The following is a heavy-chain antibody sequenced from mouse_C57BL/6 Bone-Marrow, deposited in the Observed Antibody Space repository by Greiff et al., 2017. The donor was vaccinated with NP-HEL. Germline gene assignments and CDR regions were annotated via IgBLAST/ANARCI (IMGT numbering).Heavy chain of an antibody. J-gene: IGHJ4*01. V-gene: IGHV5-12*01. CDR2: ISNGGGST. CDR1: GFTFSDSY. Sequence: EVKVVESGGGLVQPGGSLKLSCAASGFTFSDSYMYWVRQTPEKRLEWVAYISNGGGSTYYPDTVKGRSTISGDNAKNTRYLQLSRLKSEDTAMYYCARPIYDGYYAMDYWGQGTSVTVSS. CDR3: ARPIYDGYYAMDY. D-gene: IGHD2-3*01.